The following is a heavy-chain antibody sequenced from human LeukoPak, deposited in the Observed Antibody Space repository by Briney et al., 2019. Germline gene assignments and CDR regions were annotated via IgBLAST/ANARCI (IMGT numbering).Heavy chain of an antibody. D-gene: IGHD5-18*01. J-gene: IGHJ4*02. CDR2: ISYDGSNK. CDR1: GFTFSSYG. CDR3: AKGEWIQLWFGFDY. V-gene: IGHV3-30*18. Sequence: GGSLRLSCAASGFTFSSYGMHWVRQAPGKGLEWVAVISYDGSNKYYADSVKGRSTISRDNSKNTLYLQMNSLRAEDTAVYYCAKGEWIQLWFGFDYWGQGTLVTVSS.